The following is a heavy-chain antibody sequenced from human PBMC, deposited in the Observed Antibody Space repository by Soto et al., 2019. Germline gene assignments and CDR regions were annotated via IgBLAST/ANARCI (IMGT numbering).Heavy chain of an antibody. CDR2: IYHSGST. Sequence: PXETLSLSCTVSGHSIAIDGYSWSWIRQPPGKVLEWLVHIYHSGSTYYDPSLRSRVSMSVDTSKNQFSLRLTSVTEADTAVYFCARTFSYDDSGYYYVFFDFWGQGTLVTVPS. CDR3: ARTFSYDDSGYYYVFFDF. CDR1: GHSIAIDGYS. V-gene: IGHV4-30-2*01. D-gene: IGHD3-22*01. J-gene: IGHJ4*02.